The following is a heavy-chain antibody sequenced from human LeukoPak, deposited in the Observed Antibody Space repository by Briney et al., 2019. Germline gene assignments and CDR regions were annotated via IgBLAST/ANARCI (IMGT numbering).Heavy chain of an antibody. CDR3: VSGALQSGYNFDY. D-gene: IGHD3-3*01. V-gene: IGHV3-74*01. J-gene: IGHJ4*02. CDR1: GFTFSNYW. Sequence: GGSLRLSCAASGFTFSNYWMHWIRQVPGKGLVWVSHIKYDGSATNYADSVKGRFTISRDNAKNTLYLQMNSLRAEDTAVYYCVSGALQSGYNFDYWGQGALVTVSS. CDR2: IKYDGSAT.